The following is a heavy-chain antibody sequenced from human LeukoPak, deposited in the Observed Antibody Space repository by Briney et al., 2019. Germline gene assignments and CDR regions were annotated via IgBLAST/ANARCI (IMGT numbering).Heavy chain of an antibody. D-gene: IGHD3-9*01. Sequence: PGGSLRLSCAASGFTVTSNYMSWVRQAPGKGLEWVSVIYSGGSTYYADSVKGRFTISRHNSKNTLYLQMNSLRAEDTAVYYCAREGNYDILTGYKTSHYYGMDVWGQGTTVTVSS. V-gene: IGHV3-53*04. CDR1: GFTVTSNY. CDR3: AREGNYDILTGYKTSHYYGMDV. J-gene: IGHJ6*02. CDR2: IYSGGST.